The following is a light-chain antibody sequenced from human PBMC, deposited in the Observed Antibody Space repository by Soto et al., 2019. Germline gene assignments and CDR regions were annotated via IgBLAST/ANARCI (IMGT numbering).Light chain of an antibody. J-gene: IGKJ1*01. V-gene: IGKV3-20*01. CDR3: QQYGSSPTWT. Sequence: ESVLTQSPGTLSLSPGERATLSCRASQSVSSNYLAWYQQKPGQAPRLLIYGASTRATGIPDRFSGSGSGTDFTLTISGLEPEASAVYYCQQYGSSPTWTFGQGTKVEIK. CDR1: QSVSSNY. CDR2: GAS.